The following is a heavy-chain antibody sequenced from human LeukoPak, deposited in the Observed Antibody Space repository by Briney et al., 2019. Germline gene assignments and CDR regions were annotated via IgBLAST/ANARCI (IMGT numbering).Heavy chain of an antibody. J-gene: IGHJ4*02. CDR2: ISGSSRYI. D-gene: IGHD4-17*01. CDR1: GFPFSTYS. V-gene: IGHV3-21*01. CDR3: ARRLNNGDYGSDC. Sequence: GSLRLSCVASGFPFSTYSMNWVRQAPGKGLEWVSTISGSSRYIYFADSVRGRFTISRDNAKNSLYLQMSNLRAEDTAVYYCARRLNNGDYGSDCWGQGTLVTVSS.